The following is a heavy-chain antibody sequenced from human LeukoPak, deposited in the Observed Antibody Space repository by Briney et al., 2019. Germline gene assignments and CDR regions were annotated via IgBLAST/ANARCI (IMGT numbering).Heavy chain of an antibody. CDR2: INQDGSDK. CDR3: ARDLTAHSYGYIEAFDI. D-gene: IGHD5-18*01. V-gene: IGHV3-7*01. Sequence: GGSLRLSCAASGFTFSSSWMSWVRHTPGKGLEWVANINQDGSDKYYVDSVKGRFTISRDNAKNSLYLQMNSLRAEDTAVYYCARDLTAHSYGYIEAFDIWGQGTMVTVSS. CDR1: GFTFSSSW. J-gene: IGHJ3*02.